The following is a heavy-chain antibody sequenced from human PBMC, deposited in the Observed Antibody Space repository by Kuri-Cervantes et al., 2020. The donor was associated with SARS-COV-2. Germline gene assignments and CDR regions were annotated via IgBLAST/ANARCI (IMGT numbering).Heavy chain of an antibody. CDR3: AKDHVGVQDF. J-gene: IGHJ4*02. D-gene: IGHD2-8*01. CDR1: GFNFSRTD. V-gene: IGHV3-30*18. CDR2: ISHDGKSK. Sequence: GESLKISCAASGFNFSRTDMHWVRQAPGKGLEWVAVISHDGKSKKCIASGKGRFTISRDNSQNTLYLHMKSLRSEDTAMYYCAKDHVGVQDFWGQGTLVTVSS.